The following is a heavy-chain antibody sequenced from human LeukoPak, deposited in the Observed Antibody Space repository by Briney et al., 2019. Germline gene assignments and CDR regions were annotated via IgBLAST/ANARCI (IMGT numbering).Heavy chain of an antibody. CDR2: ISGGGGST. V-gene: IGHV3-23*01. CDR1: GFIFSNYA. J-gene: IGHJ4*02. CDR3: AKENYDFWSGYYGDY. D-gene: IGHD3-3*01. Sequence: GGSLRLSCAASGFIFSNYAMSWVRQAPGKGLEWVSAISGGGGSTYYADSVKGRFTISRDNSKNTLYLQMNSLRAEDTAVYYCAKENYDFWSGYYGDYWGQGTLVTVSS.